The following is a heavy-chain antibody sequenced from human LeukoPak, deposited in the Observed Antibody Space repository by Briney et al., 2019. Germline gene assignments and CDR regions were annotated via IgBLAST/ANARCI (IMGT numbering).Heavy chain of an antibody. D-gene: IGHD2-21*01. CDR1: GFTFSSYA. CDR2: ISGSGGST. V-gene: IGHV3-23*01. J-gene: IGHJ4*02. Sequence: GGSLRLSCAASGFTFSSYAMSWVRQAPGKGLEWVSAISGSGGSTYYVDSVKGRFTISRDNSKNTPYLQMNSLRAEDTAVYYCARDGYSLEFDYWGQGTLVTVSS. CDR3: ARDGYSLEFDY.